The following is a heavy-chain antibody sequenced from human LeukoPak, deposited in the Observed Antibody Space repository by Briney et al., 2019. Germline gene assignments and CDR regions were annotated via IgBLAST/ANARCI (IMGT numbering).Heavy chain of an antibody. Sequence: PGRALKLSCAASGFTFSSYGMHWVRQAPGKGLEWVAVIWYDGSNKYYADSVKGRFTISRDNPKNTLYLQMNSLRAEDTAVYYCARDAVYSSSWQYYWGQGTLVTVSS. J-gene: IGHJ4*02. D-gene: IGHD6-13*01. CDR2: IWYDGSNK. CDR3: ARDAVYSSSWQYY. CDR1: GFTFSSYG. V-gene: IGHV3-33*01.